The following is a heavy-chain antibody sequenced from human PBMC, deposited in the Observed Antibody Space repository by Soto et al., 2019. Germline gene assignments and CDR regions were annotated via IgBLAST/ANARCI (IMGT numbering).Heavy chain of an antibody. J-gene: IGHJ4*02. D-gene: IGHD5-12*01. CDR3: ARVEGDGYNSYYFDY. V-gene: IGHV3-30-3*01. CDR1: GFTFSSYA. CDR2: ISYDGSNK. Sequence: QVQLVESGGGVVQPGRSPRLSCAASGFTFSSYAMHWVRQAPGKGLEWVAVISYDGSNKYYADSVKGRFTISRDNSKNTLYLQMNSLRAEDTAVYYCARVEGDGYNSYYFDYWGQGTLVTVSS.